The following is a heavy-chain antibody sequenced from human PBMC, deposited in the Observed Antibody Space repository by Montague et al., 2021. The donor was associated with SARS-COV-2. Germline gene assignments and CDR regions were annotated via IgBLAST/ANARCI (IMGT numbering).Heavy chain of an antibody. CDR1: GGSFSGYY. CDR2: ISHSGST. V-gene: IGHV4-34*01. Sequence: SETRSLTCAVYGGSFSGYYWSWIRQPPGKGLEWIGEISHSGSTNXNPSLKSRVTISVDTSKNQFSLKLSSVTAADTAVYYCAIPMVRGFSRAFDIWGQGTMVTVSS. CDR3: AIPMVRGFSRAFDI. J-gene: IGHJ3*02. D-gene: IGHD3-10*01.